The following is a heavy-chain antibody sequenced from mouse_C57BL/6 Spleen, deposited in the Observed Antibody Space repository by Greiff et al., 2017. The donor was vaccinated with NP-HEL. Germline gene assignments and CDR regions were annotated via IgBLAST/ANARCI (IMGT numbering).Heavy chain of an antibody. J-gene: IGHJ2*01. CDR2: IRNKANGYTT. Sequence: EVNVVESGGGLVQPGGSLSLSCAASGFTFTDYYMSWVRQPPGKALEWLGFIRNKANGYTTEYSASMKGRFTISRDNSQSILYLQMNALRAEDSATYYCARYYYGSSYGFDYWGQGTTLTVSS. D-gene: IGHD1-1*01. V-gene: IGHV7-3*01. CDR1: GFTFTDYY. CDR3: ARYYYGSSYGFDY.